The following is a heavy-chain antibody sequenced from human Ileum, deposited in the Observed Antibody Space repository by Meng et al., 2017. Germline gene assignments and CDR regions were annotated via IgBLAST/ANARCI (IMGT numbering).Heavy chain of an antibody. CDR1: GYTFTNYA. D-gene: IGHD2-15*01. CDR2: INTDNGET. J-gene: IGHJ4*02. V-gene: IGHV1-3*04. Sequence: QGQRVQVGARVKKPGASVKVSCKASGYTFTNYAIQWVRQAPGQRLEWVGWINTDNGETTYSQNFQDRVTLNRDTSAGTVYMYLNSLISEDTAIYYCAREGQTSGEDYWGQGTLVTVSS. CDR3: AREGQTSGEDY.